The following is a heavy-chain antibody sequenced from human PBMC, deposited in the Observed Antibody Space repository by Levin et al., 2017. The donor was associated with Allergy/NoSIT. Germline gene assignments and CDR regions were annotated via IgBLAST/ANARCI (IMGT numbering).Heavy chain of an antibody. CDR1: GYTFTSYG. CDR3: ARVGCRATTCYWYFDL. J-gene: IGHJ2*01. V-gene: IGHV1-18*01. CDR2: ISAYNGNT. D-gene: IGHD5-24*01. Sequence: ASVKVSCKASGYTFTSYGISWVRQAPGQGLEWMGWISAYNGNTNYAQKLQGRVTMTTDTSTSTAYMELRSLRSDDTAVYYCARVGCRATTCYWYFDLWGRGTLVTVSS.